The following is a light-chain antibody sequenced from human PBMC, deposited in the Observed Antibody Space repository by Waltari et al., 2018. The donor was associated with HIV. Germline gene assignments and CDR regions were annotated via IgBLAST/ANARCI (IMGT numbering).Light chain of an antibody. Sequence: DFLMTPSPDSLPLSLGARAPINSNSSHSVLYSSNNKNYLSWYQQQPGQPPKLLIYWACTRESGVPDRFSGSGSGTDFTLTIRSLQAEDVAVYYCQQDYSTPWTVGQGTKVEIK. J-gene: IGKJ1*01. V-gene: IGKV4-1*01. CDR3: QQDYSTPWT. CDR2: WAC. CDR1: HSVLYSSNNKNY.